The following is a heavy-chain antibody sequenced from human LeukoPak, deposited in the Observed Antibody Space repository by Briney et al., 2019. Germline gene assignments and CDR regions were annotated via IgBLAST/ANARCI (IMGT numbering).Heavy chain of an antibody. J-gene: IGHJ4*02. CDR3: AKMPAATYFDY. V-gene: IGHV3-13*01. D-gene: IGHD2-2*01. CDR2: IGTAGDT. Sequence: GGSLRLSCASSGFTFSTYAMHWVRHPTGRGLEWVSAIGTAGDTYYPGSVKGRFTISRDDAKNSLYLIMNSLRVEDTAVYYCAKMPAATYFDYWGQGTLVTVSS. CDR1: GFTFSTYA.